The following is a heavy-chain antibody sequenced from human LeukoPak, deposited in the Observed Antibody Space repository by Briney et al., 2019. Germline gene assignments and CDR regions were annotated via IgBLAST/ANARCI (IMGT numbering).Heavy chain of an antibody. D-gene: IGHD6-13*01. CDR1: GGSISSYY. CDR3: ARGYSSSWYRGYYFDY. V-gene: IGHV4-59*01. CDR2: IYYSGST. Sequence: SETLSLTCTVSGGSISSYYWSWIRQPPGNGLEWIGYIYYSGSTNCNPSLKSRVTISVDTSKNQFSLKLSSVTAADTAVYYCARGYSSSWYRGYYFDYWGQGTLVTVSS. J-gene: IGHJ4*02.